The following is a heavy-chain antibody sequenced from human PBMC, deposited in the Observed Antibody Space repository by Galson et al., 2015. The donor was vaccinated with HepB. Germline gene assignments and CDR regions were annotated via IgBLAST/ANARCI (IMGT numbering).Heavy chain of an antibody. CDR3: ARDRGYYDFWSGYGRGPDYGMDV. D-gene: IGHD3-3*01. V-gene: IGHV1-69*13. Sequence: SVKVSCKASGGTFSSYAISWVRQAPGQGLEWMGGIIPIFGTANYAQKFQGRVTITADESTSTAYMELSSLRSEDTAVYYCARDRGYYDFWSGYGRGPDYGMDVWGQGTTVTVSS. CDR1: GGTFSSYA. CDR2: IIPIFGTA. J-gene: IGHJ6*02.